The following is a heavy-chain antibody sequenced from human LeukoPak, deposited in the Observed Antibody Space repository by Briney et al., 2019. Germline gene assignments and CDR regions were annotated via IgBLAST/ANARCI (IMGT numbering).Heavy chain of an antibody. J-gene: IGHJ6*03. CDR3: ARVCRSTRSDYYYYYMDV. CDR2: IYYSGST. D-gene: IGHD2-15*01. CDR1: GGYISSSSYY. V-gene: IGHV4-39*07. Sequence: SETLSLTCTVSGGYISSSSYYWGWICQPPGKGLEWIGSIYYSGSTYYNPSLKSRVTISVDTSKNQFSLKLSSVTAADTAVYYCARVCRSTRSDYYYYYMDVWGKGTTVTVSS.